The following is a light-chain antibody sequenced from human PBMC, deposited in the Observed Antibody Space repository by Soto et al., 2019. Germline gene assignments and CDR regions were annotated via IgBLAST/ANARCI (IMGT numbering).Light chain of an antibody. CDR3: CSYAGSETWV. V-gene: IGLV2-11*01. J-gene: IGLJ3*02. Sequence: QSALTQPRSVSGSPGQSVTISCTGTSSDVGGYNYVSWYQQHPDKAPKLMIYDVSKRPSGVPDRFSGSKSGNTASLTISWLQAEDEADYYCCSYAGSETWVFGGGTKLTVL. CDR1: SSDVGGYNY. CDR2: DVS.